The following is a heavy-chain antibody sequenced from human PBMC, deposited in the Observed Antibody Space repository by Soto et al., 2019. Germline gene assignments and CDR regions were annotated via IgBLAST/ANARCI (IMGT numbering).Heavy chain of an antibody. CDR3: ARDIGSSSWYLGAPGEFDY. V-gene: IGHV4-34*01. D-gene: IGHD6-13*01. CDR1: GGSFSGYY. Sequence: SETLSLTCAVYGGSFSGYYWSWIRQPPGKGLEWIGEINHSGSTNYNPSLKSRVTISVDTSKNQFSLKLSSVIAADTAVYYCARDIGSSSWYLGAPGEFDYWGQGTLVTVSS. CDR2: INHSGST. J-gene: IGHJ4*02.